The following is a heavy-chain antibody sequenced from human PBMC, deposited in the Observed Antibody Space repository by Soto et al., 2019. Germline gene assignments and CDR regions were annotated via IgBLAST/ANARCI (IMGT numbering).Heavy chain of an antibody. CDR2: IYYSGST. J-gene: IGHJ6*02. D-gene: IGHD3-16*01. CDR1: GGSISSSSYY. Sequence: SETLSLTCTVSGGSISSSSYYWGWIRQPPGKGLEWIGSIYYSGSTYYNPSLKSRVTISVDTSKNQFSLKLSSVTAADTAVYYCTGYGHYYSYGMDVWGQGTTVTVSS. V-gene: IGHV4-39*01. CDR3: TGYGHYYSYGMDV.